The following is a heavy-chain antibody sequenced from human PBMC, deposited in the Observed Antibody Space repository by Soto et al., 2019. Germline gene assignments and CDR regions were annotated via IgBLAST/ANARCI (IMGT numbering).Heavy chain of an antibody. D-gene: IGHD6-19*01. Sequence: QVQLVESGGGVVQPGMSLRLSCAASGVIFSGYGMHWVRQAPGNGLEWVAVIWYDGSNENYADSVKGRFTISRDNSKNTLYLQMNSLRAEDTAVYYCTRRFSDGWYSDYWGQGTLVTVSS. CDR1: GVIFSGYG. J-gene: IGHJ4*02. CDR3: TRRFSDGWYSDY. V-gene: IGHV3-33*01. CDR2: IWYDGSNE.